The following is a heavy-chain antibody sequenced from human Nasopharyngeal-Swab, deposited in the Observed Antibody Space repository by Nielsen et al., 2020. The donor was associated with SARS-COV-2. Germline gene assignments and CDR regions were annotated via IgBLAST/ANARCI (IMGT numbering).Heavy chain of an antibody. CDR3: AHRSTADGSGAYMDV. CDR2: IYSDDDK. J-gene: IGHJ6*03. D-gene: IGHD3-10*01. V-gene: IGHV2-5*02. CDR1: GFSLSTSGVG. Sequence: SGPTLVKPTQTLTLTCTFSGFSLSTSGVGVGWIRQPPGKALEWLALIYSDDDKRYSPSLKSRLAISKDTSKNQVVLTLINMDPVDTATYYCAHRSTADGSGAYMDVWGKGTAVTVSS.